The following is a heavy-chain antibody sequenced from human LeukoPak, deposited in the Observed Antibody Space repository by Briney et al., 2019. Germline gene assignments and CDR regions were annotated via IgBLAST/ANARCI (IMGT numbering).Heavy chain of an antibody. CDR2: ITRTGSNT. CDR3: AKDMGGRLGP. J-gene: IGHJ5*02. CDR1: GLTVSTNY. Sequence: PGGSLRLSCAGSGLTVSTNYMIWVRQAPGKGLDWVSTITRTGSNTFYSDSVKGRFTISRDNSNNTLYLQMNSLRVEDTAIYFCAKDMGGRLGPWGQGTLVTVSS. V-gene: IGHV3-23*01. D-gene: IGHD1-26*01.